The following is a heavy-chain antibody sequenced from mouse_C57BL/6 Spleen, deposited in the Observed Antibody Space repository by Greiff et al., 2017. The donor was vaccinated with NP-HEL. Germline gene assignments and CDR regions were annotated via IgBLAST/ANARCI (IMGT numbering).Heavy chain of an antibody. Sequence: EVMLVESEGGLVQPGSSMKLSCTASGFTFSDYYMAWVRQVPEKGLEWVANINYDGSSTYYLDSLKSRFIISRDNAKNILYLQMSSLKSEDTATYYCARERYPYYFDYWGQGTTLTVSS. CDR3: ARERYPYYFDY. CDR1: GFTFSDYY. V-gene: IGHV5-16*01. D-gene: IGHD1-1*01. J-gene: IGHJ2*01. CDR2: INYDGSST.